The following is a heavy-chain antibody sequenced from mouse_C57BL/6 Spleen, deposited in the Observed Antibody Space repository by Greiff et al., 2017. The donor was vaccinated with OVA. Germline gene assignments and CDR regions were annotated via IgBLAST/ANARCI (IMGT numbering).Heavy chain of an antibody. CDR1: GFTFSDYG. D-gene: IGHD1-1*01. J-gene: IGHJ1*03. Sequence: EVHLVESGGGLVKPGGSLKLSCAASGFTFSDYGMHWVRQAPEKGLEWVAYISSGSSTIYYADTVKGRFTISRDNAKNTLFLQMTSLRSEDTAMYYCEGDYYGSSWYFDVWGTGTTVTVSS. CDR2: ISSGSSTI. CDR3: EGDYYGSSWYFDV. V-gene: IGHV5-17*01.